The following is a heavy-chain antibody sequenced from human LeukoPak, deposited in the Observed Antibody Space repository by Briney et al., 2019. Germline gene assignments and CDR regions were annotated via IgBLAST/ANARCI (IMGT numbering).Heavy chain of an antibody. D-gene: IGHD2-2*03. CDR1: GFTFSSYS. CDR2: ISWNSGTI. Sequence: GGSLRLSCAASGFTFSSYSMNWVRQAPGKGLEWVSGISWNSGTIGYADSVKGRFTISRDNAKNSLYLQMNSLRAEDTALYYCVKDALPWIGNWFDPWGQGTLVTVSS. CDR3: VKDALPWIGNWFDP. J-gene: IGHJ5*02. V-gene: IGHV3-9*01.